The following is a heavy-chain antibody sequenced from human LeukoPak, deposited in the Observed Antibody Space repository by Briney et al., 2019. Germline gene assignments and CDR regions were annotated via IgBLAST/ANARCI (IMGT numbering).Heavy chain of an antibody. Sequence: GESLKISCKGSGYSFTSYWIGWVRQLPGKGLELMGVIYPGDSDTRYSPSFQGQVTISADKSITTAYLEWSSLKASDTAMYYCARRGYCATTTCYRLFDYWGQGTLVTVSS. D-gene: IGHD2-2*01. J-gene: IGHJ4*02. CDR2: IYPGDSDT. V-gene: IGHV5-51*01. CDR3: ARRGYCATTTCYRLFDY. CDR1: GYSFTSYW.